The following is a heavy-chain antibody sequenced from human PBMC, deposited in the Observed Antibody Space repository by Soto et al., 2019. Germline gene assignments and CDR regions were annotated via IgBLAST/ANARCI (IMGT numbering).Heavy chain of an antibody. D-gene: IGHD1-26*01. V-gene: IGHV4-28*01. Sequence: SETLSLTCAASGYSVSNTNWWGWIRQPPGKGLEWIGYIFYTGSTYYNPSLRSRVTMSLDTSKNQFSLKLSSVTAVDTAVYYCARRYGGNFDYWGQGTLVTVSS. J-gene: IGHJ4*02. CDR2: IFYTGST. CDR3: ARRYGGNFDY. CDR1: GYSVSNTNW.